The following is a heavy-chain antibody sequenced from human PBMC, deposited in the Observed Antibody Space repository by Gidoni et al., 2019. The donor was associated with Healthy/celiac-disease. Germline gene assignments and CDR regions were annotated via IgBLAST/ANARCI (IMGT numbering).Heavy chain of an antibody. V-gene: IGHV4-34*01. Sequence: QVQLQQWGAGLLKPSETLSLTCAVYGGSFSGSYWSWIRQPPGKGLEWIGEINHSGSTNYNPSLKSRVTISVDTSKNQFSLKLSSVTAADTAVYYCARGRGIAVAGSGFYYFDYWGQGTLVTVSS. CDR3: ARGRGIAVAGSGFYYFDY. CDR1: GGSFSGSY. J-gene: IGHJ4*02. CDR2: INHSGST. D-gene: IGHD6-19*01.